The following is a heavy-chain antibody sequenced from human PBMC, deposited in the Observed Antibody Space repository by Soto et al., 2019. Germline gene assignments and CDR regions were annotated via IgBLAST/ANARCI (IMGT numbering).Heavy chain of an antibody. CDR1: GYSFTNYG. J-gene: IGHJ6*03. CDR2: ISAFNGNT. V-gene: IGHV1-18*01. CDR3: ARDRGVAPPVAGNTHYYYYMDV. D-gene: IGHD6-19*01. Sequence: QDQLVQSGAEVKKPGASVTVSCKASGYSFTNYGVTWVRQAPGQGLEWMGWISAFNGNTHYAQNLQGRVTMTTDASTSTAYMELRSLRSDDTAEYYCARDRGVAPPVAGNTHYYYYMDVWGKGTTVTVSS.